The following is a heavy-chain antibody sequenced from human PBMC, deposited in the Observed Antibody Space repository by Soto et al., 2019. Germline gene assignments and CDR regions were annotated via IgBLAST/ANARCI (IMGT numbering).Heavy chain of an antibody. CDR2: IDPSDSYT. Sequence: GESLKISCKGSGYSFTNYLISWVRQMPGKGPEWMGRIDPSDSYTNYSPSFQGHVTIPADKSISTAYLQWSSLKASDTAMYYCARHPYCSGGSCYWSYFDYWGQGTLVTVSS. D-gene: IGHD2-15*01. CDR3: ARHPYCSGGSCYWSYFDY. CDR1: GYSFTNYL. V-gene: IGHV5-10-1*01. J-gene: IGHJ4*02.